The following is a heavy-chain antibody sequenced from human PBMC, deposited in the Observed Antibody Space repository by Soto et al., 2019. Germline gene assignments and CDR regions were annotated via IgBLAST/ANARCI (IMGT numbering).Heavy chain of an antibody. V-gene: IGHV4-59*01. CDR2: IYYSGRT. CDR3: ARGSSGWPPRLDY. Sequence: QVQLQESGPGLVKPSETLSLNCTVSGGPISSYYWSWIRQSPGKGLERIGYIYYSGRTNYNPSLKSRVTISVDTFKNQFSLELSSVTAADTAVYYCARGSSGWPPRLDYWGQGTLVTVSS. CDR1: GGPISSYY. D-gene: IGHD6-19*01. J-gene: IGHJ4*02.